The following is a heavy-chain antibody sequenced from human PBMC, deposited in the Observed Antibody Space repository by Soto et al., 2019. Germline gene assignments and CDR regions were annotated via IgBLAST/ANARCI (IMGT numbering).Heavy chain of an antibody. V-gene: IGHV3-23*01. Sequence: LRLSCAASGFTFSSYAMSWVRQAPGKGLEWVSAISGSGGSTYYADSVKGRFTISRDNSKNTLYLQMNSLRAEDTAVYYCAKLTSITMIVVVISAFDIWGQGTMVTVSS. J-gene: IGHJ3*02. CDR3: AKLTSITMIVVVISAFDI. CDR1: GFTFSSYA. CDR2: ISGSGGST. D-gene: IGHD3-22*01.